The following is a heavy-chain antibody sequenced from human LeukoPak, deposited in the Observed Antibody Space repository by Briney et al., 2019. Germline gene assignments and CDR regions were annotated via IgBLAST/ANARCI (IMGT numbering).Heavy chain of an antibody. J-gene: IGHJ5*02. V-gene: IGHV4-34*01. Sequence: SETLSLTCAVYGGSLSGYYWSWVRQPPGKGEEWIGEINHSGRTNYNPSLKRRVTISEETSKNQFSLKLNSVTAADTAVYYCARGETDYGDYVGFDPWGQGTLVTVSS. CDR3: ARGETDYGDYVGFDP. CDR1: GGSLSGYY. CDR2: INHSGRT. D-gene: IGHD4-17*01.